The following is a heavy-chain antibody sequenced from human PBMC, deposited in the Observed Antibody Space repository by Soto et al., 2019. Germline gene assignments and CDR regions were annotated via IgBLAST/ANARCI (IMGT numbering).Heavy chain of an antibody. CDR2: INHSGST. D-gene: IGHD3-16*02. J-gene: IGHJ3*02. CDR3: ARGKRNGYYDYIWGSYRYSPDAFDI. Sequence: QVQLQQWGAGLLKPSETLSLTCAVYGGSFSGYYWSWIRQPPGKGLEWIGEINHSGSTNYNPSLKSRVTISVDTSKNQFSLKLSSVTAADTAVYYCARGKRNGYYDYIWGSYRYSPDAFDIWGQGTMVTVSS. V-gene: IGHV4-34*01. CDR1: GGSFSGYY.